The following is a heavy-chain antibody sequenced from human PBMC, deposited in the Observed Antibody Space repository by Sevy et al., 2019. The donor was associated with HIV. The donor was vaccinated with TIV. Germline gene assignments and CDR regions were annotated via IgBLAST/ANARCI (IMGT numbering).Heavy chain of an antibody. CDR2: IYYSGST. V-gene: IGHV4-59*01. CDR3: SRAPPVRSGDDSLNWFDP. D-gene: IGHD6-25*01. CDR1: GGSISAYY. Sequence: SETLSLTCTIFGGSISAYYWSWFRQPPGRGLEYIGYIYYSGSTNYNPSLKSRVTISVDTSKNQVYLRLTSVTTADTATSYCSRAPPVRSGDDSLNWFDPWGQGALVTVSS. J-gene: IGHJ5*02.